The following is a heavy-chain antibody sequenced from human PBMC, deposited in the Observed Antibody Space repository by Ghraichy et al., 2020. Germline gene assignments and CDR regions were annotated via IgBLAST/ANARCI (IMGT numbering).Heavy chain of an antibody. D-gene: IGHD4-17*01. Sequence: SETLSLTCTVSGGSISSYYWSWIRQPPGKGLEWIGYIYYSGSTNYNPSLKSRVTISVDTSKNQFSLKLSSVTAADTAVYYCAVVDGDPHWYFDLWGRGTLVTVSS. J-gene: IGHJ2*01. CDR1: GGSISSYY. V-gene: IGHV4-59*01. CDR3: AVVDGDPHWYFDL. CDR2: IYYSGST.